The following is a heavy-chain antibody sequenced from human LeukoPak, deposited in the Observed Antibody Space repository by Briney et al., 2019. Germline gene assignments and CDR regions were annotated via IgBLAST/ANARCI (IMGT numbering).Heavy chain of an antibody. CDR1: GFTFSSYS. D-gene: IGHD2-15*01. Sequence: PGGSLRLSCAASGFTFSSYSMNWVRQAPGKGLEWVSSISSSSSYIYYADSVKGRFTISRDNAKNSLYLQMNSLRAEDTAVYYCARDLRGAWGLDYWGQGTLVTVSS. CDR3: ARDLRGAWGLDY. V-gene: IGHV3-21*01. CDR2: ISSSSSYI. J-gene: IGHJ4*02.